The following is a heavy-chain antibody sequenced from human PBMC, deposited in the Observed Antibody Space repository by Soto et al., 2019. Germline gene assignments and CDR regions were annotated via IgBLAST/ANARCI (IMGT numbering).Heavy chain of an antibody. J-gene: IGHJ6*02. CDR3: ARRMSPDYYYYYGMDV. CDR2: IYYSGST. Sequence: SETLSLTCTVSGGSISSYYWSWIRQPPGKGLEWIGYIYYSGSTNYNPSLKSRVTISVDTSKNQFSLKLSSVTAADTAVYYCARRMSPDYYYYYGMDVWGQGTTVTVS. CDR1: GGSISSYY. V-gene: IGHV4-59*08.